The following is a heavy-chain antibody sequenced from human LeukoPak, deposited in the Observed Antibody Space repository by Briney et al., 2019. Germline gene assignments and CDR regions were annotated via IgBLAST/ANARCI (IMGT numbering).Heavy chain of an antibody. J-gene: IGHJ4*02. Sequence: SETLSLTCTVSGYSISSGYYWAWIRQPPGKGLEWIGTIYHSGSTYSNPSLESRVTTSVDTSKNQFSLRLSSVTAADTAVYYCARETGTYSAFDYWGQGTLVTVSS. CDR2: IYHSGST. CDR3: ARETGTYSAFDY. D-gene: IGHD1-26*01. V-gene: IGHV4-38-2*02. CDR1: GYSISSGYY.